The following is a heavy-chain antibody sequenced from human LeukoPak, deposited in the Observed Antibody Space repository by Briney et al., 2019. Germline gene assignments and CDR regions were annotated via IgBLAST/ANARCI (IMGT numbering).Heavy chain of an antibody. CDR3: ARGRRPITMIVVVKNYFDY. CDR2: IKHSGST. CDR1: AGSFSGYY. V-gene: IGHV4-34*01. J-gene: IGHJ4*02. Sequence: SETLSLTCAVYAGSFSGYYWSWIRHPPGKGLEWTGEIKHSGSTNYNPSLKSRVTISVDTSKNQFSLKLSSVTAADTAVYYCARGRRPITMIVVVKNYFDYWGQGTLVTVSS. D-gene: IGHD3-22*01.